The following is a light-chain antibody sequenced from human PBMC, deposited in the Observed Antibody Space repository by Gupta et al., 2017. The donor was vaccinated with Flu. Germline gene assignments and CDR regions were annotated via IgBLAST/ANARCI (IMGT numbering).Light chain of an antibody. Sequence: SALTHPAPVSGSPGQSFTISCTGTITDIGSHNLVSWYQQLPGKAPKVIIYGNKKRPSGVSDRFSGSKSGNTASLTISGLQPEDEADYHCCSFAGSAFWVLGGGTKLTVL. CDR2: GNK. V-gene: IGLV2-23*01. CDR3: CSFAGSAFWV. J-gene: IGLJ3*02. CDR1: ITDIGSHNL.